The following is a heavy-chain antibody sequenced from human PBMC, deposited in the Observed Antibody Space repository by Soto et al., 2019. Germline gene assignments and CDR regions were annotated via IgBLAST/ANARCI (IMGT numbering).Heavy chain of an antibody. V-gene: IGHV1-69*01. Sequence: QVQLVQSGAEVKKPGSSVKVSCKASGGTFSSYAISWVRQAPGQGLEWMGGIIPIFGTANYAQKFQGRVTITADESTSTAEMERSRLRSEDTAVYYWARESNWNGDWWFDPWGQGTLVTVSS. CDR2: IIPIFGTA. J-gene: IGHJ5*02. D-gene: IGHD1-20*01. CDR3: ARESNWNGDWWFDP. CDR1: GGTFSSYA.